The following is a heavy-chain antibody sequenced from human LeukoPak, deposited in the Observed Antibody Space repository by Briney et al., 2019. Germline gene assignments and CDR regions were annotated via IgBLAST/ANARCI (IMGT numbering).Heavy chain of an antibody. J-gene: IGHJ6*02. V-gene: IGHV5-51*01. Sequence: GESLKISCKGSGYSFTSYWIGWVRQMPGKGLEWMGIIYPGDSDTRYSPSFQGQVTISADKSISTAYLQWSSLKPSDTAMYYCARVGNAVNSWTQGSTWLYYYYGMDVWGQGTTVTVSS. D-gene: IGHD4-23*01. CDR1: GYSFTSYW. CDR2: IYPGDSDT. CDR3: ARVGNAVNSWTQGSTWLYYYYGMDV.